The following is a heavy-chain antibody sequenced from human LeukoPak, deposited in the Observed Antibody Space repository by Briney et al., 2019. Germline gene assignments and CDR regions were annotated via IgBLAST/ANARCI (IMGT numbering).Heavy chain of an antibody. Sequence: GGSLRLSCAASGFTFSSYWMSWVRQAPGKGLEWVANIKQDGSEKYYVDSVKGRFTISRDNAKNSLYLQMNSLRAEDTAVYYCARRYYDILTGPPHYYYYYGMDVWGQGTTVTVSS. CDR1: GFTFSSYW. J-gene: IGHJ6*02. V-gene: IGHV3-7*01. CDR3: ARRYYDILTGPPHYYYYYGMDV. CDR2: IKQDGSEK. D-gene: IGHD3-9*01.